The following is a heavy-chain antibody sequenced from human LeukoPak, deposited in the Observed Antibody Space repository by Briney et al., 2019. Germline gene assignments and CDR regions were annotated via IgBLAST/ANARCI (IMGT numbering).Heavy chain of an antibody. Sequence: PSETLSLTCTVSGGSISSSSYYWSWIRQPPGKGLEWIGYIYYSGSTNYNPSLKSRVTISVDTSKNQFSLKLSSVTAADTAVYYCAREGRRKWDAEAFDIWGQGTMVTVSS. CDR3: AREGRRKWDAEAFDI. CDR2: IYYSGST. V-gene: IGHV4-61*01. D-gene: IGHD1-26*01. CDR1: GGSISSSSYY. J-gene: IGHJ3*02.